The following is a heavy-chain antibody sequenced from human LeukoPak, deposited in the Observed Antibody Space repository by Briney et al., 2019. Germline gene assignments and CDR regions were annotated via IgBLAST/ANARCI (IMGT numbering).Heavy chain of an antibody. D-gene: IGHD3-22*01. CDR3: ATERPNRITMIPVVNQ. J-gene: IGHJ4*02. Sequence: GGSLRLSCAASGFSFNYAWVSWVRQVPGKGLEWVGRTKSETDGGTTDYAAPVKGRFTISRDDSKNMLFLRMNSLKTEDTAVYYCATERPNRITMIPVVNQWGQGTLVTVAS. CDR2: TKSETDGGTT. V-gene: IGHV3-15*01. CDR1: GFSFNYAW.